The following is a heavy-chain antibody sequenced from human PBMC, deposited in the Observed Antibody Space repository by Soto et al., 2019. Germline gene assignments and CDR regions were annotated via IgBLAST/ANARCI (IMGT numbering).Heavy chain of an antibody. J-gene: IGHJ3*02. D-gene: IGHD6-19*01. V-gene: IGHV3-23*01. CDR1: GFIFSSYA. Sequence: GGSLRLSCAASGFIFSSYAMTWVRQGPGKGLEWVSGISGSGGTTYYADSVKGRFIISRDNSKNTLFLQMNSLRAEDSAIYYCAKRFAYSSGLDGFDIWGQGTMVTVSS. CDR3: AKRFAYSSGLDGFDI. CDR2: ISGSGGTT.